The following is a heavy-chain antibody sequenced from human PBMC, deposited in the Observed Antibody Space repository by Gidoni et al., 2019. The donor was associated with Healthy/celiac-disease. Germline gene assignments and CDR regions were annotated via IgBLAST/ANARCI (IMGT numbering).Heavy chain of an antibody. CDR3: AKDVWAGVEQQLVFDY. J-gene: IGHJ4*02. V-gene: IGHV3-23*01. Sequence: EVQLLESGGGLVQPGGSLRLSCAASGFTFSSYAMSWVRQAPGKGLEWVSAISGSGGSTYYADSVKGRFTISRDNSKNTLYLQMNSLRAEDTAVYYCAKDVWAGVEQQLVFDYWGQGTLVTVSS. CDR1: GFTFSSYA. CDR2: ISGSGGST. D-gene: IGHD6-13*01.